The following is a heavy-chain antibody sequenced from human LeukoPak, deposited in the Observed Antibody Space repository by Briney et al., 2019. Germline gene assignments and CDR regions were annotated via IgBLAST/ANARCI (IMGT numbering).Heavy chain of an antibody. Sequence: SETLSLTCAVSGGSISSGGYSWIWIRQPPGRGLEWIGYIYHSGSTYYNPSLKSRVTISVDRSKNQFSLKLSSVTAADTAVYYCAIDVALDDYYYYMDVWGKGTTVTVSS. D-gene: IGHD2-21*01. CDR1: GGSISSGGYS. CDR2: IYHSGST. CDR3: AIDVALDDYYYYMDV. V-gene: IGHV4-30-2*01. J-gene: IGHJ6*03.